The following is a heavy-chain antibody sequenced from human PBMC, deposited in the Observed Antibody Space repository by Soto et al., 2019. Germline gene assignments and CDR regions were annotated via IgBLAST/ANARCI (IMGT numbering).Heavy chain of an antibody. D-gene: IGHD6-19*01. V-gene: IGHV4-59*01. J-gene: IGHJ6*02. CDR3: ARAGAVAGSPLYYYYGMDV. CDR2: IYYSGST. CDR1: GGSISSYY. Sequence: SETLSLTCTVSGGSISSYYWSWIRQPPGKGLEWIGYIYYSGSTNYNPSLKSRVTISVDTSKNQFSLKLSSVTAADTAVYYCARAGAVAGSPLYYYYGMDVWGQGTTVTVSS.